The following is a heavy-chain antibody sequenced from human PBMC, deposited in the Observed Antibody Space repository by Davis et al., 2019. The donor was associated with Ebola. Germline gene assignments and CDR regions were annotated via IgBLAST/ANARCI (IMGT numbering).Heavy chain of an antibody. CDR3: AKAQECSSTTCYAFDI. CDR1: GFTVSSNY. CDR2: ISSSGSTI. Sequence: GGSLRLSCAASGFTVSSNYMSWIRQAPGKGLEWVSYISSSGSTIYYADSVKGRFTISRDNAKNSLYLQMNSLRAEDTAVYYCAKAQECSSTTCYAFDIWGQGTMVTVSS. D-gene: IGHD6-13*01. J-gene: IGHJ3*02. V-gene: IGHV3-11*01.